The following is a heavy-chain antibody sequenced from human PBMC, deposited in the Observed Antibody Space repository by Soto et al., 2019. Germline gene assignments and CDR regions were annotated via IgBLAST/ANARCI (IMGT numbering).Heavy chain of an antibody. V-gene: IGHV3-33*01. J-gene: IGHJ6*02. D-gene: IGHD3-16*01. Sequence: GGSLRLSCAASGFTFSSYGMHWVRQAPGKGLEWVAVIWYDGSNKYYADSVKGRFTISRDNSKNTLYLQMNSLRAEDTAVYYCARDLTAYYYGMDVWGQGTTVTVSS. CDR3: ARDLTAYYYGMDV. CDR1: GFTFSSYG. CDR2: IWYDGSNK.